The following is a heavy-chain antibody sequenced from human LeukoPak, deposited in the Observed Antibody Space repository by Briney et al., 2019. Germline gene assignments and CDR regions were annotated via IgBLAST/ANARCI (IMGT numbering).Heavy chain of an antibody. CDR3: AKGTSSLNYDAFDI. CDR2: ISFIIST. J-gene: IGHJ3*02. CDR1: GFNFSSFG. V-gene: IGHV3-23*01. Sequence: GGSLRLSCAASGFNFSSFGVNWVRQGPGKGLEWVSGISFIISTWSADSVKGRFTISRDNSKNTVYLQMNSLRDDDTAVYYCAKGTSSLNYDAFDIWGQGTLATVSS. D-gene: IGHD6-19*01.